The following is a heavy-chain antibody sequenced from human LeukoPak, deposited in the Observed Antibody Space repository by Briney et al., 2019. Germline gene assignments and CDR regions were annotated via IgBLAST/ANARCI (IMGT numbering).Heavy chain of an antibody. J-gene: IGHJ4*02. V-gene: IGHV5-51*01. CDR2: IYPGDSDT. CDR1: GYSFTSYW. Sequence: KSGESLKISCKGSGYSFTSYWIGWVRQMPGKGLEWRGIIYPGDSDTRYSPSFQGQVTISADKSINTAYLQWSSLKASDTAMYYCARHQGYNYGCVDYWGQGTLVTVSS. CDR3: ARHQGYNYGCVDY. D-gene: IGHD5-18*01.